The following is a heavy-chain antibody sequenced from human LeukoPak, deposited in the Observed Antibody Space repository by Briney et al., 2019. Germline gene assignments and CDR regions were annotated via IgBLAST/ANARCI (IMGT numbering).Heavy chain of an antibody. V-gene: IGHV5-51*01. Sequence: GESLKISCKGSGYSFTSYWIGWVRQMPGKGLEWMGIIYPGDSDTRYSPSFQGQVTISADKSISTAYLQWSSLKASDTAMYYCAIHDYVWGSYKGSAYFDYWGQGTLVTVSS. J-gene: IGHJ4*02. CDR3: AIHDYVWGSYKGSAYFDY. CDR2: IYPGDSDT. D-gene: IGHD3-16*01. CDR1: GYSFTSYW.